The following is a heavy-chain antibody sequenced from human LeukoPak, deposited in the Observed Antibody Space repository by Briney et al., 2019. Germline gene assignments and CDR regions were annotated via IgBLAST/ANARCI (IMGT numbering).Heavy chain of an antibody. V-gene: IGHV3-21*01. CDR3: ARDRSITGTTPLY. CDR1: GFTFSTYW. Sequence: SGGSLRLSCAASGFTFSTYWMHWVRQAPGKGLEWVSSISSSSSYIYYADSVKGRFTISRDNAKNSLYLQMNSLRAEDTAVYYCARDRSITGTTPLYWGQGTLVTVSS. CDR2: ISSSSSYI. J-gene: IGHJ4*02. D-gene: IGHD1-7*01.